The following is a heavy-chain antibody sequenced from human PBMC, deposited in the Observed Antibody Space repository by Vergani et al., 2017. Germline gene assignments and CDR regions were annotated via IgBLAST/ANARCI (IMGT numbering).Heavy chain of an antibody. CDR3: AKGSARPHLIDY. CDR1: GFTFSSYA. D-gene: IGHD6-6*01. V-gene: IGHV3-23*01. J-gene: IGHJ4*02. Sequence: EVQLLESGGGLVQPGGSLRLSCAASGFTFSSYAMSWVRQAPGKGLEWVSAISGSGGSTYYADSVKGRFTISRNNSKNTLYLQMNSLRAEDTAVYYCAKGSARPHLIDYWGQGTLVTVSS. CDR2: ISGSGGST.